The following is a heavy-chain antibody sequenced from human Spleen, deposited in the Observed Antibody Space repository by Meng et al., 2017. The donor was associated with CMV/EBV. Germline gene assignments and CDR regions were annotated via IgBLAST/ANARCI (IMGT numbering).Heavy chain of an antibody. D-gene: IGHD3-3*01. J-gene: IGHJ4*02. CDR2: IYHSGST. CDR1: GYSISSGYY. V-gene: IGHV4-38-2*02. Sequence: SETLSLTCTVSGYSISSGYYWGWIRQPPGKGLEWIGSIYHSGSTNYNPSLKGRVTISVDTSKNQFSLKLSSVTAADTAVYYCARIREWYLDYWGQGTLVTVSS. CDR3: ARIREWYLDY.